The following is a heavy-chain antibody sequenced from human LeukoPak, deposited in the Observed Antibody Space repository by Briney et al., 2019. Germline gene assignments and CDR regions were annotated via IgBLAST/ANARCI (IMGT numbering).Heavy chain of an antibody. CDR1: GGSISSYY. CDR3: ARLEGGSVRAFDI. D-gene: IGHD6-19*01. J-gene: IGHJ3*02. V-gene: IGHV4-59*08. CDR2: IYYSGGT. Sequence: SETLSLTCTVSGGSISSYYWSWIRQPPGKGLEWIGYIYYSGGTNYNPSLKSRVTISVDTSKNQFSLKLSSVTAADTAVYYCARLEGGSVRAFDIWGQGTMVTVSS.